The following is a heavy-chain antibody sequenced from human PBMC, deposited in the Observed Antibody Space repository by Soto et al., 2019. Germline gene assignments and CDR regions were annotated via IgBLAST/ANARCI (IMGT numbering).Heavy chain of an antibody. CDR1: GGSITNYY. D-gene: IGHD2-2*02. J-gene: IGHJ3*01. Sequence: ASETLSLTCTVSGGSITNYYWNWIRRPPGKGLEWIGYMFYSGSTNYNPSLKSRVTISVDTSKSQISLELTSVTAADTAMYYCARDSRYCSGPRCYSASDDAFDVWGQGTMVTVSS. V-gene: IGHV4-59*01. CDR2: MFYSGST. CDR3: ARDSRYCSGPRCYSASDDAFDV.